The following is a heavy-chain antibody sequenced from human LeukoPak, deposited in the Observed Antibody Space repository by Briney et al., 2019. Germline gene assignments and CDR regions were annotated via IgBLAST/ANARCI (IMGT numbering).Heavy chain of an antibody. Sequence: PGGSLRLSCAASGFSFSSYSMNWVRQAPGKGLEWVSSISSSSSYIKYADSVQGRFTISRDNAKNSLFLQMNSLRAEDTAVYYCARVPYSGYHFDYWGQGTLVTVSS. CDR1: GFSFSSYS. J-gene: IGHJ4*02. CDR2: ISSSSSYI. CDR3: ARVPYSGYHFDY. D-gene: IGHD4-11*01. V-gene: IGHV3-21*01.